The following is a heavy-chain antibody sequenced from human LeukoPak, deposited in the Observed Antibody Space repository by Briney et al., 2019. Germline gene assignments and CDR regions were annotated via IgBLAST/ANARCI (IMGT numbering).Heavy chain of an antibody. D-gene: IGHD6-25*01. CDR2: VYYGRSP. Sequence: SETLSLTCTVSGDSISRSTYYWAWIRQPPGKGLEWIGSVYYGRSPYFNPSLESRATISVDTSKNHFSLRMSSVTAADTAVYYCARSSGTGTFSYWGQGTLVTISS. CDR3: ARSSGTGTFSY. V-gene: IGHV4-39*02. J-gene: IGHJ4*02. CDR1: GDSISRSTYY.